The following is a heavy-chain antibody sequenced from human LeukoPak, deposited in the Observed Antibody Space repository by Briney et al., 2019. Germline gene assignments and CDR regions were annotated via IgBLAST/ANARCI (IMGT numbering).Heavy chain of an antibody. D-gene: IGHD4-11*01. Sequence: PGGSLRLSCAASGFTFSNAWMNWVRQAPGKGLEWVGRIKSKADGGTTDYAAPVKGRFTISRDDSKNTLYLQMNSLKTEDTAVYYCTVGLPHLSYGMDVWGQGTTVTVSS. CDR2: IKSKADGGTT. J-gene: IGHJ6*02. V-gene: IGHV3-15*07. CDR3: TVGLPHLSYGMDV. CDR1: GFTFSNAW.